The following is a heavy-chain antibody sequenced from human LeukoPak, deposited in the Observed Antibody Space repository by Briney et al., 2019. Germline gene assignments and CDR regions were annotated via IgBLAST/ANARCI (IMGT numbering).Heavy chain of an antibody. CDR1: GGSISSSSYY. Sequence: SETLSLTCTVSGGSISSSSYYWGWIRQPPGKGLEWIGNIYYSGSTYYNASLQSRVTISIDTSKNQFSLRLNSVTAADTAMYYCAKSGGYGLTDYWGQGTLVTVSS. V-gene: IGHV4-39*01. CDR2: IYYSGST. CDR3: AKSGGYGLTDY. D-gene: IGHD1-26*01. J-gene: IGHJ4*02.